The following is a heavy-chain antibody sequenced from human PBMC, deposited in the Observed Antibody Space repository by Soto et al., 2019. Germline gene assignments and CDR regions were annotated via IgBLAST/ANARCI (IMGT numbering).Heavy chain of an antibody. CDR3: ARDPTRMYYFDY. CDR1: GGSVSSASYY. V-gene: IGHV4-61*01. Sequence: SETLSLTCTVSGGSVSSASYYWSWIRQPPGKGLEWIGYIFYSGSTNYNPSLKSRVTISVDMSKNQFSLNLSSVTAADTAVYYCARDPTRMYYFDYWGQGALVTVSS. CDR2: IFYSGST. J-gene: IGHJ4*02. D-gene: IGHD2-8*01.